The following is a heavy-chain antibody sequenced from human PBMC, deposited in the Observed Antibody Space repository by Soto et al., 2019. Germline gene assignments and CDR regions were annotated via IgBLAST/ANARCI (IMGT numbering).Heavy chain of an antibody. D-gene: IGHD6-13*01. J-gene: IGHJ6*02. Sequence: SETLSLTCTVSGGSISSTDHYWGWVRQPPGKGLEWLGSIYYRGSTNYNPSLKSRATMSVDTSRNLFSLKVNSVTAADTAVYYCARQQLLPYYYSLDVWGQGTTVTVSS. CDR3: ARQQLLPYYYSLDV. V-gene: IGHV4-39*07. CDR1: GGSISSTDHY. CDR2: IYYRGST.